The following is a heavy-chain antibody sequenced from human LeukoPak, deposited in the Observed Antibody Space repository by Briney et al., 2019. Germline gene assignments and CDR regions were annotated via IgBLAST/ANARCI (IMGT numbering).Heavy chain of an antibody. CDR1: GFTFSSYA. CDR3: ARESHRAVWDY. Sequence: PGRSLRLSCAASGFTFSSYAMHWVRQAPGKGLEWVAVISYDGSNKYYADSVKGRFTISRDNSKNTLYLQMNSLRAEDTAVYYCARESHRAVWDYWGQGTLVTVSS. CDR2: ISYDGSNK. D-gene: IGHD3-16*01. J-gene: IGHJ4*02. V-gene: IGHV3-30-3*01.